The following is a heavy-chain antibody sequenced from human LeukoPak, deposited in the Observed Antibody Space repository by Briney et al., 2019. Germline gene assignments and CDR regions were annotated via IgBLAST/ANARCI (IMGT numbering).Heavy chain of an antibody. CDR1: GYTFTSYG. J-gene: IGHJ4*02. V-gene: IGHV1-69*04. D-gene: IGHD3-22*01. CDR3: ATTYYYDSSGYYGRGVWDY. Sequence: SVKVSCKASGYTFTSYGISWVRQAPGQGLEWMGRIIPILGIANYAQKFQGRVTITADKSTSTAYMELSSLRSEDTAVYYCATTYYYDSSGYYGRGVWDYWGQGTLVTVSS. CDR2: IIPILGIA.